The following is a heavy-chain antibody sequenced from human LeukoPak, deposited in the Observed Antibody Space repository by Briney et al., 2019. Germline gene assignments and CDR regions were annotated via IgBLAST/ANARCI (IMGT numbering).Heavy chain of an antibody. CDR2: ISGSGGNT. D-gene: IGHD2-15*01. J-gene: IGHJ4*02. Sequence: GGSLRLSCAASGFTFSTYAMNWVRQAPGKGLERVSIISGSGGNTFYADAVKGRFTISRDNSKNTLYLQMNNLRDEDTAVYYCAKDPPCSGGTCYGYFESWGQGTLVTVSS. V-gene: IGHV3-23*01. CDR1: GFTFSTYA. CDR3: AKDPPCSGGTCYGYFES.